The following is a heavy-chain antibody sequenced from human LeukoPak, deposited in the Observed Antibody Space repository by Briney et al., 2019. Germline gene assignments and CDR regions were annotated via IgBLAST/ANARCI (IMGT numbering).Heavy chain of an antibody. J-gene: IGHJ4*02. CDR1: GFTFSSYE. CDR2: IFSGGST. D-gene: IGHD2-15*01. V-gene: IGHV3-66*02. CDR3: ASFLGGFSSFH. Sequence: GGSLRLSCAASGFTFSSYEMNWVRQAPGKGLEWVSVIFSGGSTYYVDSVKGRFTTSRDNSKNTLYLQMNSLRAEDTGVYYCASFLGGFSSFHWGQGTLVAVSS.